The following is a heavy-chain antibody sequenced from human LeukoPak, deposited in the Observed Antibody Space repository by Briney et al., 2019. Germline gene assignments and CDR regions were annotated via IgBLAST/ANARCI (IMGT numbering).Heavy chain of an antibody. V-gene: IGHV3-53*01. Sequence: QAGGSLRLSCAASGFTVSSNYMSWVRQAPGKGLEWVSVIYSGGSTYYADSVKGRFTISRDNSKNTLYLQMNSLRAEDTAIYYCAKSMAKVIPVAIGDFDYWGQGTLVTVSS. D-gene: IGHD2-2*01. CDR2: IYSGGST. J-gene: IGHJ4*02. CDR1: GFTVSSNY. CDR3: AKSMAKVIPVAIGDFDY.